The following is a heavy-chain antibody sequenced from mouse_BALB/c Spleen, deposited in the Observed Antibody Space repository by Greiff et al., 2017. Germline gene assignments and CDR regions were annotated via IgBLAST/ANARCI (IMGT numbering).Heavy chain of an antibody. D-gene: IGHD2-4*01. CDR2: ISSGGSYT. CDR3: ARHDDFYFDY. CDR1: GFTFSSYG. V-gene: IGHV5-6*01. Sequence: VQLKQSGGDLVKPGGSLKLSCAASGFTFSSYGMSWVRQTPDKRLEWVATISSGGSYTYYPDSVKGRFTISRDNAKNTLYLQMSSLKSEDTAMYYCARHDDFYFDYWGQGTTLTVSS. J-gene: IGHJ2*01.